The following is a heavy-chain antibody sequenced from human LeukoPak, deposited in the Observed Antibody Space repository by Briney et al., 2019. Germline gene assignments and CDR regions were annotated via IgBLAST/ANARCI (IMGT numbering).Heavy chain of an antibody. CDR1: GFTFSSYG. J-gene: IGHJ5*02. V-gene: IGHV3-30*18. CDR2: ISYDGSNK. Sequence: GVSLRLSCAASGFTFSSYGMHWVRQAPGKGLEWVAVISYDGSNKYYADSVKGRFTISRDNSKNTLYLQMNSLRAEDTAVYYCAKGPYYDFWSGYQNWFDPWGQGTLVTVSS. CDR3: AKGPYYDFWSGYQNWFDP. D-gene: IGHD3-3*01.